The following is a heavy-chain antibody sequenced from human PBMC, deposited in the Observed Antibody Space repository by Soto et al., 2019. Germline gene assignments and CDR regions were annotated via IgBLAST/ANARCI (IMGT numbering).Heavy chain of an antibody. CDR3: VRALRHTAMVYPWFDP. D-gene: IGHD5-18*01. CDR2: IYESGYT. J-gene: IGHJ5*02. CDR1: GASVSTGAYY. V-gene: IGHV4-31*03. Sequence: TSETLSLTCTVSGASVSTGAYYWGWVRHRPGKGLEWIGYIYESGYTYYNTSLKSRLTISLDRSNNQFSLGLTSVTAADTAVYYCVRALRHTAMVYPWFDPWGQGTLVTVSS.